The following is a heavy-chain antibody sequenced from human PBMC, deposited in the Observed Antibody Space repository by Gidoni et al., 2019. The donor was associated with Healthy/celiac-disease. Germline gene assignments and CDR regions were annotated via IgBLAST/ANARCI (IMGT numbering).Heavy chain of an antibody. CDR2: GST. D-gene: IGHD2-2*01. V-gene: IGHV4-34*01. Sequence: GSTNYNPSLKSRVTISVDTSKNQFSLKLSSVTAADTAVYYCARGAYCSSTSCLYGMDVWGQGTTVTVSS. J-gene: IGHJ6*02. CDR3: ARGAYCSSTSCLYGMDV.